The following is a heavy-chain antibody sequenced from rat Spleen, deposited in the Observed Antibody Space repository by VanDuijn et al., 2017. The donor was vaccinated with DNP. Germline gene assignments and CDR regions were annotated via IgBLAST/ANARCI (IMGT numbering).Heavy chain of an antibody. CDR3: ARKLPGYFAMDA. Sequence: QVQLKESGPGLVQPSQTLSLTCTVSEFSLTDYSVHWVRQPPGKGLEWMGVIWSNGGTDYNSAIKSRLSISRDTSKSQVFLKMNSLQTEDTAMYFCARKLPGYFAMDAWGQGTSVTVSS. J-gene: IGHJ4*01. CDR1: EFSLTDYS. CDR2: IWSNGGT. V-gene: IGHV2-19*01. D-gene: IGHD1-4*01.